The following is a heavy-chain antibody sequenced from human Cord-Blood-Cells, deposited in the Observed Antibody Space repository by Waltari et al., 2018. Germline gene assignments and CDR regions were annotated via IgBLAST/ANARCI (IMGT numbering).Heavy chain of an antibody. Sequence: QVQLVESGGGLVKTGGSLSLSCAASAFTFRDHYLIWSRQAPGKGLEWVSYICMSGSTIYYADSVKGRFTISRDNAKNSLYLQMNSLRAEDTAVYYCARGPWNYDSFDIWGQGTMVTVSS. J-gene: IGHJ3*02. D-gene: IGHD1-7*01. CDR2: ICMSGSTI. CDR1: AFTFRDHY. V-gene: IGHV3-11*04. CDR3: ARGPWNYDSFDI.